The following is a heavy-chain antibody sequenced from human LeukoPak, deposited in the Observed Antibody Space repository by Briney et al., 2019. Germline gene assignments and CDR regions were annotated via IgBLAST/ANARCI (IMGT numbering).Heavy chain of an antibody. CDR2: ISAGGGST. CDR3: ATESNWNDFDY. J-gene: IGHJ4*02. D-gene: IGHD1-1*01. V-gene: IGHV3-23*01. CDR1: GFTVNNFA. Sequence: PGGSLRLSCAASGFTVNNFAMSWVRQAPGKGLEWVSGISAGGGSTYYADSVKGRFTISRDNSKNTLYLQMNNLRAEDTAVYYCATESNWNDFDYWGQGTLVTVSS.